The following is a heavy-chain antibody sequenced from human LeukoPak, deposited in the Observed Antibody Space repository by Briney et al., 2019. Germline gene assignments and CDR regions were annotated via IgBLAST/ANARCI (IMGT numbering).Heavy chain of an antibody. V-gene: IGHV5-51*01. D-gene: IGHD1-26*01. CDR3: ARQRIVGAPPSD. Sequence: GESLKISCMGSGFRFTNYWIGWVRQMTGEGLEWMGIIYPGDSDTRYSPSFQGQVTISADKSISTAYLQWSSLKASDTAMYYCARQRIVGAPPSDWGQGTLVTVSS. CDR1: GFRFTNYW. J-gene: IGHJ4*02. CDR2: IYPGDSDT.